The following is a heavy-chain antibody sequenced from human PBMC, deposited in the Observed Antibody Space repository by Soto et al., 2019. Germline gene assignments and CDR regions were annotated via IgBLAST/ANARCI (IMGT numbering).Heavy chain of an antibody. CDR3: ARNLLDGSANYYYGMDV. CDR1: GYTFTSYA. Sequence: GASVKVSCKASGYTFTSYAMHWVRQAPGQRLEWMGWINAGNGNTKYSQKFQGRVTITRDTSASTAYMELSSLRSEDTAVYYCARNLLDGSANYYYGMDVWGQGTTVTVSS. V-gene: IGHV1-3*01. CDR2: INAGNGNT. J-gene: IGHJ6*02. D-gene: IGHD3-10*01.